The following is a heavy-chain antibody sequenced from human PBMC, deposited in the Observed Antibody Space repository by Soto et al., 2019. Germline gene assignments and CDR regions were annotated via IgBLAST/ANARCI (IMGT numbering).Heavy chain of an antibody. CDR1: GLTFSTYG. V-gene: IGHV3-21*01. Sequence: EVQLVESGGGLVKPGGSLRLSCAASGLTFSTYGMNWVRQAPGKGLEWVSSISSGGEYVGYADSVKGRLTISRDNAKNSPLRLRDTLRVEDTAVYYCATDGAAGAAMGVWGQGTTVTVSS. D-gene: IGHD6-13*01. CDR3: ATDGAAGAAMGV. J-gene: IGHJ6*02. CDR2: ISSGGEYV.